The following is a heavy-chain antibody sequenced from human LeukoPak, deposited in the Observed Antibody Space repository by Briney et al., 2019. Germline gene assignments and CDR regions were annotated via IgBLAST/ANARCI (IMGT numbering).Heavy chain of an antibody. CDR1: GFIFSGSA. V-gene: IGHV3-73*01. D-gene: IGHD6-19*01. CDR3: TSLEAGYSSGWYGGNY. J-gene: IGHJ4*02. CDR2: IRSKADSYAT. Sequence: PGGTLRLSCAASGFIFSGSAIHWVRQASGKGLEWVGRIRSKADSYATGYAASVKGRFTISRDDSKNTAYLQMNSLKTEDTAVYYCTSLEAGYSSGWYGGNYWGQGTLVTVSS.